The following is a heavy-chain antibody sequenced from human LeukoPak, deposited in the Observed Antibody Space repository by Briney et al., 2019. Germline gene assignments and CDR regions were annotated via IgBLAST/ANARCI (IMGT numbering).Heavy chain of an antibody. CDR2: INPNSGGT. D-gene: IGHD3-10*01. V-gene: IGHV1-2*02. CDR3: ARGPVLLWFGELLSNWFDP. Sequence: ASVKVSCKASGYTFTGYYMHWVRQAPGQGLEWMGWINPNSGGTNYAQKFQGRVTMTRDTSISTAYMELSRLRSDDTAVYYCARGPVLLWFGELLSNWFDPWGQGTLVTVSS. CDR1: GYTFTGYY. J-gene: IGHJ5*02.